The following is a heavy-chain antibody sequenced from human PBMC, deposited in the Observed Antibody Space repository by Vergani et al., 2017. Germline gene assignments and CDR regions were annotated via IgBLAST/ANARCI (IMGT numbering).Heavy chain of an antibody. CDR3: ARKDYYGSGTFDY. J-gene: IGHJ4*02. D-gene: IGHD3-10*01. CDR2: IYYSGST. CDR1: GGSISSSSYY. Sequence: QLQLQESGPGLVKPSETLSLTCTVSGGSISSSSYYWGWIRQPPGKGLEWIGSIYYSGSTYYNPSLKSRVTISVDTSKNQFSLKLSFVTAADTAVYYCARKDYYGSGTFDYWGQGTLVTVSS. V-gene: IGHV4-39*01.